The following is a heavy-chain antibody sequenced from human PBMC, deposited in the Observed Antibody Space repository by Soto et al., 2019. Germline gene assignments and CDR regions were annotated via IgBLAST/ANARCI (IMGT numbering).Heavy chain of an antibody. CDR2: IYYSGST. D-gene: IGHD3-3*01. Sequence: SETLSLTCTVSGGSISSYYWSWIRQPPGKGLEWIGYIYYSGSTNYNPSLKSRVTISVDTSKNQFSLKLSSVTAADTAVYYCARDGVEMDAFDIWGQGTMVTVSS. J-gene: IGHJ3*02. CDR1: GGSISSYY. V-gene: IGHV4-59*01. CDR3: ARDGVEMDAFDI.